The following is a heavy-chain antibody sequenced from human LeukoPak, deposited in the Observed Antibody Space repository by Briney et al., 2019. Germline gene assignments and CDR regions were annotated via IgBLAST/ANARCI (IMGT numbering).Heavy chain of an antibody. CDR2: IIPSGGST. Sequence: GASVKVSCKASGYTFTTYFMHWVRQAPGQGLEWMGLIIPSGGSTTYAQKFQDRVTMTRDTSTNTVYMELSSPRSEDTAVYYCVRAGGDTSSNYNWFDPWGQGTLVTVSS. V-gene: IGHV1-46*01. J-gene: IGHJ5*02. D-gene: IGHD6-6*01. CDR3: VRAGGDTSSNYNWFDP. CDR1: GYTFTTYF.